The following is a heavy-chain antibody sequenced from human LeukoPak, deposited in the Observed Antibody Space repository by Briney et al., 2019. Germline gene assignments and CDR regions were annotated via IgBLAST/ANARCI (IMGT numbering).Heavy chain of an antibody. V-gene: IGHV3-11*04. CDR3: SKDLTSDFGGDLDP. CDR1: GFTFSDYY. J-gene: IGHJ5*02. D-gene: IGHD3-10*01. CDR2: ISSSGSTI. Sequence: GGSLRLSCAASGFTFSDYYMSWIRQAPGKGLEWVSYISSSGSTIYYADSVKGRFTISRDNAKNSLYLQMNSLRVEDAAVYYCSKDLTSDFGGDLDPWGQGTLVTVSS.